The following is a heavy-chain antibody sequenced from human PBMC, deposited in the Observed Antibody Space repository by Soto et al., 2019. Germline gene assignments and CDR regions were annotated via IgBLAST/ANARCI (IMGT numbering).Heavy chain of an antibody. CDR1: GYTFNTYY. D-gene: IGHD5-12*01. V-gene: IGHV1-46*02. CDR2: IHPSGGGT. Sequence: GASVKVSCKPSGYTFNTYYLHWVRQAPGQALEWMGVIHPSGGGTTYAQKFQGRVTITADESTTTAYMELSSLRSDDTAVYYCAKDGGKDGYLGNWFDPWGQGTLVTVSS. J-gene: IGHJ5*02. CDR3: AKDGGKDGYLGNWFDP.